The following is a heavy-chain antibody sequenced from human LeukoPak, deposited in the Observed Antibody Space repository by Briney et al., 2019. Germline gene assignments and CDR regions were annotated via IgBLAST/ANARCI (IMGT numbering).Heavy chain of an antibody. CDR1: GESFSGYY. V-gene: IGHV4-34*01. J-gene: IGHJ6*02. D-gene: IGHD4-17*01. CDR3: VLNIYGDYDIYYYYGMDV. Sequence: SETLSLTCAVYGESFSGYYWSWIRQPPGKGLEWIGEINHSGSTNYNPSLKSRVTISVDTSKNQFSLKLSSVTAADTAVYYCVLNIYGDYDIYYYYGMDVWGQGTTVTVSS. CDR2: INHSGST.